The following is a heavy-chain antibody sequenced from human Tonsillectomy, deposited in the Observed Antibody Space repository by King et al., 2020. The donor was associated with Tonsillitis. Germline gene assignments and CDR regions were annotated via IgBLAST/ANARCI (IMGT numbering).Heavy chain of an antibody. CDR2: IYYSGST. CDR3: ARDGNDLASRGYSYGRNFDY. V-gene: IGHV4-61*08. CDR1: GGSVSSGGYY. D-gene: IGHD5-18*01. Sequence: VQLQESGPGLVKPSETLSLTCTVSGGSVSSGGYYWSWIRQPPGKGLEWIGYIYYSGSTNYNPSLKSRVTISDDTSKNQFSLKLSSVTAADTAVDYCARDGNDLASRGYSYGRNFDYWGQGTLVTVSS. J-gene: IGHJ4*02.